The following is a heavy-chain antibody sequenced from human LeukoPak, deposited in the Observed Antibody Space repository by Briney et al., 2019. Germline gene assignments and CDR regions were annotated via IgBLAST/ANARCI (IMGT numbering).Heavy chain of an antibody. CDR3: ARVIADYVWGSYRFNWFDP. Sequence: GGSLRLSCAASGFTFSRYWMSWVRQAPEKGLEWVANIKEDGSEKYYVDSVKGRFTISRDNAKNSLYLQMNSLRAEDTAVYYCARVIADYVWGSYRFNWFDPWGQGTLVTVSS. V-gene: IGHV3-7*01. D-gene: IGHD3-16*02. J-gene: IGHJ5*02. CDR1: GFTFSRYW. CDR2: IKEDGSEK.